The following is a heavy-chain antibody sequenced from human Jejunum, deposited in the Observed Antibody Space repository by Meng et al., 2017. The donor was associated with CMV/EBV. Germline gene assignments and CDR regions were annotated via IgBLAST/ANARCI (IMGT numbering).Heavy chain of an antibody. CDR2: INIDGSSA. CDR1: GFTFSSHW. CDR3: ARDNRNMAALCDY. Sequence: CAASGFTFSSHWMHWVRQAPGKGLVWVARINIDGSSATYVDTVKGRFTVSRDNAKNTLYLQMNSLRAEDTAVYYCARDNRNMAALCDYWGQGTLVTVSS. V-gene: IGHV3-74*01. D-gene: IGHD6-6*01. J-gene: IGHJ4*02.